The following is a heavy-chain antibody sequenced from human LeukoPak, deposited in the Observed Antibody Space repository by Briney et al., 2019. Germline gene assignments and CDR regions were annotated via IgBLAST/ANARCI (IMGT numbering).Heavy chain of an antibody. D-gene: IGHD6-19*01. V-gene: IGHV4-59*01. CDR3: ARHWMTVAPYWYFDL. J-gene: IGHJ2*01. CDR1: GGSISSYY. Sequence: VKPSETLSLTCTVSGGSISSYYWSWIRQPPGKGLEWIGYIYYSGSTNYNPFLKSRVTISVDTSKNQFSLKLSSVTAADTAVYYCARHWMTVAPYWYFDLWGRGTLVTVSS. CDR2: IYYSGST.